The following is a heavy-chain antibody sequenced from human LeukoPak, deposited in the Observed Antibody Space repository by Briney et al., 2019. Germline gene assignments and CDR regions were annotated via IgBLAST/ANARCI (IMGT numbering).Heavy chain of an antibody. Sequence: GGSLRLSCAASGFTFSNFAMTWVRQAPGKGLEWVSSIFGSSSTYYADSLKGRFTISRDNAKNSLYLQMNSLRAEDTAVYYCARDTNYYDSSGYYYYYGMDVWGQGTTVTVSS. J-gene: IGHJ6*02. D-gene: IGHD3-22*01. CDR2: IFGSSST. CDR1: GFTFSNFA. CDR3: ARDTNYYDSSGYYYYYGMDV. V-gene: IGHV3-21*01.